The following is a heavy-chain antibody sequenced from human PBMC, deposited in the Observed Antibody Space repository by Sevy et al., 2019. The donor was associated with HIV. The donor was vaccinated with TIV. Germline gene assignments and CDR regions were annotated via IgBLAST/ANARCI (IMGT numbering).Heavy chain of an antibody. CDR1: GYTLTELS. CDR2: FDPEDGET. J-gene: IGHJ5*02. CDR3: ATVGQLRDTLTGYSAYNWFDP. D-gene: IGHD3-9*01. Sequence: ASVKVSCKVSGYTLTELSMHWVRQAPGKGLEWMGGFDPEDGETIYAQKFQGRVTMTEDTSTDTAYMELSSLRSEDTAVYYCATVGQLRDTLTGYSAYNWFDPWGQGTLVTVSS. V-gene: IGHV1-24*01.